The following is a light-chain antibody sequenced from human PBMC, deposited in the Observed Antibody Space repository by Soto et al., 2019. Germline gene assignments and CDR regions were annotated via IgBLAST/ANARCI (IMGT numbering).Light chain of an antibody. V-gene: IGKV1-39*01. CDR1: HSINSY. Sequence: DIQMTQAPSSLSASVGDRVTITCRASHSINSYLNWYQKKPGKAPKLLIYAASSLERGVPSRFSGSGSGTDFTLTISSLQPEDFATYYCHHSYSSPYTFGQGTKLVSK. CDR3: HHSYSSPYT. CDR2: AAS. J-gene: IGKJ2*01.